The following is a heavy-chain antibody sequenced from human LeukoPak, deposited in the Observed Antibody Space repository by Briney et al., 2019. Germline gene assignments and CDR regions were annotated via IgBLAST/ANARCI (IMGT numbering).Heavy chain of an antibody. V-gene: IGHV5-51*01. CDR2: IYPGDSDT. J-gene: IGHJ5*02. CDR1: GYSFTSYW. Sequence: PGESLKISCKGSGYSFTSYWIGWVRQLPGKGLEWMGIIYPGDSDTRYSPSFQGQVTISADKSISTAYLQWSSLKASDTAMYYCARRERYCDSSGYYYDWFDPWGQGTLVTVSS. D-gene: IGHD3-22*01. CDR3: ARRERYCDSSGYYYDWFDP.